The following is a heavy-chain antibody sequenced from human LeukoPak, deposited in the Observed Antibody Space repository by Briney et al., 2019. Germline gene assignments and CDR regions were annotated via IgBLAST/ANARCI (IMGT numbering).Heavy chain of an antibody. CDR2: ISAYNGNT. CDR1: GYTFTSYG. V-gene: IGHV1-18*01. CDR3: ARGPWIQLWLPRPGSYFDY. Sequence: ASVKVSCTASGYTFTSYGISWVRQAPGQGLEWMGWISAYNGNTNYAQKFQGWVTMTRDTSISTAYMELSRLRSDDTAVYYCARGPWIQLWLPRPGSYFDYWGQGTLVTVSS. D-gene: IGHD5-18*01. J-gene: IGHJ4*02.